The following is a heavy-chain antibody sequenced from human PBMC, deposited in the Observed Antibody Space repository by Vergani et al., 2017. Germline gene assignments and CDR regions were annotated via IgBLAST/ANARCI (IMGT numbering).Heavy chain of an antibody. D-gene: IGHD3-22*01. Sequence: QVQLVQSGAEVKKPGSSVKVSCKASGGTFSSYAISWVRQAPGQGLEWMGGIIPIFGTANYAQKFQGRVTITADESTSTAYMELSSLRSEDTAVYYCAIGRAPRGRIAMIVDDYYYMDVWGKGTTVTVSS. CDR2: IIPIFGTA. CDR3: AIGRAPRGRIAMIVDDYYYMDV. V-gene: IGHV1-69*01. CDR1: GGTFSSYA. J-gene: IGHJ6*03.